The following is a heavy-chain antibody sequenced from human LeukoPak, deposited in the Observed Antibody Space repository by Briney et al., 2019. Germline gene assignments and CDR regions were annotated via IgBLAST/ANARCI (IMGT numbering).Heavy chain of an antibody. V-gene: IGHV4-38-2*01. CDR3: ARRDIGAAYSPLGYYYMDV. CDR2: IYHSGST. D-gene: IGHD2-15*01. J-gene: IGHJ6*03. CDR1: GYSISSGYY. Sequence: PSETLSLTCAVSGYSISSGYYWGWIRQPPGKGLEWIGSIYHSGSTYYNPSLKSRVTISVDTSKNQFSLKLSSVTAADTAVYYCARRDIGAAYSPLGYYYMDVWGKGTTVTVSS.